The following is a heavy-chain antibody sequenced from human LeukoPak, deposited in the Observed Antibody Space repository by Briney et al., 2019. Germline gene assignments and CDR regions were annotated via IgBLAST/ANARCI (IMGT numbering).Heavy chain of an antibody. CDR1: GGSISGYY. CDR2: FYYSGRT. CDR3: ARDIAHSSGWGYFDY. D-gene: IGHD6-19*01. V-gene: IGHV4-59*01. Sequence: SETLSLTCTVSGGSISGYYWSWIRQPPGKGLEWIGYFYYSGRTNYNPSLKSRVTISLDTSKNQLSLKVSSVTAADTALYYCARDIAHSSGWGYFDYWGQGTLVTVSS. J-gene: IGHJ4*02.